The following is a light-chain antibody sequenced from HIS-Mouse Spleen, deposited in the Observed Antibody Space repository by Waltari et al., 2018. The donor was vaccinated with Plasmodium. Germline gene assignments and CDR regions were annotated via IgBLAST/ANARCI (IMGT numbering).Light chain of an antibody. J-gene: IGKJ3*01. V-gene: IGKV3-11*01. CDR1: QSVSSY. CDR3: QQRSNWPRVLT. Sequence: EIVLTQSPATLSLSPGERATLSCRASQSVSSYLAWYQQKPGQAPRLLIYDASNRATGIPARFSGSGSGIDFTLTISSLEPEDFAVYYCQQRSNWPRVLTFGPGTKVDIK. CDR2: DAS.